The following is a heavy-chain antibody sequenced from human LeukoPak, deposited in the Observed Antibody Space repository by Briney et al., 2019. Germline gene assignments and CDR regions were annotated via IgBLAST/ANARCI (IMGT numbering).Heavy chain of an antibody. Sequence: GGSLRLSCAAAGFTVSSNYVSCVRQAPGKGLEWVSILYAGGSTYYVDSVRGRFTISRDNSKNTLYLQMNSLRAEDTAVYFCAKQRAIWDAVDVWGLGTLVTVSS. CDR3: AKQRAIWDAVDV. D-gene: IGHD5-24*01. J-gene: IGHJ3*01. CDR2: LYAGGST. CDR1: GFTVSSNY. V-gene: IGHV3-53*01.